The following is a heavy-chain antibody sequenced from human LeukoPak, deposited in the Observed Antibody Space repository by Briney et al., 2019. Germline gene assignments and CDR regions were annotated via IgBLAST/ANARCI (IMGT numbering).Heavy chain of an antibody. Sequence: SETLSLTCAVSGGSISSGGYSWSWIRQPPGTGLEWIGYIYHSGSTYYNPSLKSRVTISVDRSKNQFSLKLSSVTAADTAVYYCAREGDYGDYAPWGQGTLVTVSS. D-gene: IGHD4-17*01. V-gene: IGHV4-30-2*01. CDR3: AREGDYGDYAP. CDR1: GGSISSGGYS. J-gene: IGHJ5*02. CDR2: IYHSGST.